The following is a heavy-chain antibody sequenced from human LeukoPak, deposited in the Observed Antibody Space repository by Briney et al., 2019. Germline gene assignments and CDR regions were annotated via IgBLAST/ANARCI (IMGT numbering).Heavy chain of an antibody. V-gene: IGHV3-30-3*01. CDR2: ISYEGSNT. CDR3: AKDGREWPRSLDY. Sequence: GGSLRLSCAASAFTFSSYPMNWVRQAPGKGLEWVALISYEGSNTFYSDSVKGRFTISRDNSGNALYLQMNSLRAEDTAVYYCAKDGREWPRSLDYWGQGTLVTVSS. CDR1: AFTFSSYP. D-gene: IGHD5-12*01. J-gene: IGHJ4*02.